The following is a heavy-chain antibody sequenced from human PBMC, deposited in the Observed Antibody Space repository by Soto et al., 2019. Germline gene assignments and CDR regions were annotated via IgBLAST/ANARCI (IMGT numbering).Heavy chain of an antibody. CDR2: INPSGGST. CDR3: AREGSAAAGTRWFDP. V-gene: IGHV1-46*01. J-gene: IGHJ5*02. CDR1: GYTFPSYY. D-gene: IGHD6-13*01. Sequence: ASVKVSCKASGYTFPSYYMHWVRQAPGQGLEWMGIINPSGGSTSYAQKFQGRVTMTRDTSTSTVYMELSSLRSEDTAVYYCAREGSAAAGTRWFDPWGQGTLVTVSS.